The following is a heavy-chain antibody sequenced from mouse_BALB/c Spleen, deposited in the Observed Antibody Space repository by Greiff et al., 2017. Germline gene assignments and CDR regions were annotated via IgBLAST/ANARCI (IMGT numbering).Heavy chain of an antibody. CDR2: ISSGGSYT. D-gene: IGHD1-1*01. J-gene: IGHJ4*01. CDR3: TRELGPVVATKAMDY. CDR1: GFTFSSYT. Sequence: EVMLVESGGGLVKPGGSLKLSCAASGFTFSSYTMSWVRQTPEKRLEWVATISSGGSYTYYPDSVKGRFTISRDNAKNTLYLQMSSLKSEDTAMYYCTRELGPVVATKAMDYWGQGTSVTVSS. V-gene: IGHV5-6-4*01.